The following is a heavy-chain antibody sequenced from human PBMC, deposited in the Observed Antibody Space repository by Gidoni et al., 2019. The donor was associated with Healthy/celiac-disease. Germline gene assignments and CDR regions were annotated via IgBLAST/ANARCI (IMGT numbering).Heavy chain of an antibody. D-gene: IGHD6-19*01. CDR1: GYTFTSYD. V-gene: IGHV1-8*01. Sequence: QVQLVQSGAEVKKPGASVKVSCKSSGYTFTSYDINGVRQATVQGREWMGWMNPNSGNTGYAQKFQGRVTMTRNTAISTAYMELSSLRSEDTAVYYCARGLEVAGARGYWGQGTLVTVSS. CDR2: MNPNSGNT. J-gene: IGHJ4*02. CDR3: ARGLEVAGARGY.